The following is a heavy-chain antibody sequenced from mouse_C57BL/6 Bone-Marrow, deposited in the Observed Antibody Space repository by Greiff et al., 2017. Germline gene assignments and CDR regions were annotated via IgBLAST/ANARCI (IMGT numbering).Heavy chain of an antibody. V-gene: IGHV1-55*01. Sequence: QVQLQQPGAELVKPGASVKMSCKASGYTFTSYWITWVKQRPGQGLEWIGDIYPTSGRTNYNEKFKSKAILTVDTTSTPAYMQLSSLTSEDSAVFYCARSGPLGRSFDYWGQGTTLTGSS. CDR1: GYTFTSYW. CDR2: IYPTSGRT. CDR3: ARSGPLGRSFDY. J-gene: IGHJ2*01. D-gene: IGHD4-1*01.